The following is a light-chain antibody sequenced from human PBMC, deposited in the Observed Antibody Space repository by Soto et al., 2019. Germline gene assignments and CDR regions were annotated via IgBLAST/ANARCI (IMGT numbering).Light chain of an antibody. CDR2: GNS. CDR1: SSNIGAGYD. CDR3: QSYDNSLSVDVV. V-gene: IGLV1-40*01. Sequence: QSVLTQPPSVSGAPGQRVTISCTGSSSNIGAGYDVPWYQQLPGTAPKLLIYGNSNRPSGVPDRFSGSKSGTSASLAITGLQAEEEADYYCQSYDNSLSVDVVVGGGTKLTVL. J-gene: IGLJ2*01.